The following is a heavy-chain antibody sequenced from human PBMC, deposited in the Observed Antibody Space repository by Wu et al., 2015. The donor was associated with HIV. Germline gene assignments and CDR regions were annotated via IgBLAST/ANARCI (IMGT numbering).Heavy chain of an antibody. V-gene: IGHV1-8*01. D-gene: IGHD3-22*01. CDR1: GYTFARYD. CDR2: MNPKSGNT. Sequence: QVQLVQSGPEVKKPGASVKVSCKPSGYTFARYDINWVRQATGQRLEWMGWMNPKSGNTGYAQKFQGRVTMTRNTSITTAYMELRSLRSDDTAIYYCARAYYYDYTGYQRADAFDIWGQGAMVTVSS. CDR3: ARAYYYDYTGYQRADAFDI. J-gene: IGHJ3*02.